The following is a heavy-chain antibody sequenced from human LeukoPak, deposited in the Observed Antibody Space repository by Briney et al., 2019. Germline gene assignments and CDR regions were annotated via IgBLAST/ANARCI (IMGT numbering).Heavy chain of an antibody. J-gene: IGHJ4*02. D-gene: IGHD3-22*01. CDR3: ASYTMIEVVRCFDH. V-gene: IGHV4-39*01. CDR2: VYYSGST. Sequence: NTSETLSLTCTVSGGSISSSSYFWGWIRQPPGKGLEWIGSVYYSGSTYYNPSLKSRATISVDTSKNQFSLKLSSVTAADTAVYYCASYTMIEVVRCFDHWGQGTLVTVSS. CDR1: GGSISSSSYF.